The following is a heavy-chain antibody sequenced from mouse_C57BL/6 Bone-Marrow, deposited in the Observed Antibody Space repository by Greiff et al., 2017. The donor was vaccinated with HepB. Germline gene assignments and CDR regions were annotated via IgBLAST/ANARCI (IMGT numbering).Heavy chain of an antibody. D-gene: IGHD1-1*01. CDR3: AKEGATVVEDAMDD. V-gene: IGHV1-81*01. J-gene: IGHJ4*01. CDR1: GYTFTSYG. CDR2: IYPRSGNT. Sequence: VTLVESGAELARPGASVKLSCKASGYTFTSYGISWVKQRTGQGLEWIGEIYPRSGNTYDNEKFKGKATLTADKSSSTAYMELRSLASEDSAVYFCAKEGATVVEDAMDDWGQGTSVTVSS.